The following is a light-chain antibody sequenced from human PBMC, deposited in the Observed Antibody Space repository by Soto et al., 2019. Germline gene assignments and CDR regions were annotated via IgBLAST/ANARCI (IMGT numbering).Light chain of an antibody. V-gene: IGKV1-27*01. CDR3: QKYNSAPAH. CDR2: AAS. J-gene: IGKJ4*01. Sequence: DIQMTQSPSSLSASVGDRVTITCRASQGISSYLAWYQQKPGKVPKLLIYAASTLQSGVPSRFSDSGSGTDFTLTISSLQPEDVATYYCQKYNSAPAHFGGGTRVEIK. CDR1: QGISSY.